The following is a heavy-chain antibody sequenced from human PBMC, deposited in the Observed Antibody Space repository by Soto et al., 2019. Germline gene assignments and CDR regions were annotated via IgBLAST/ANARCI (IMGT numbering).Heavy chain of an antibody. D-gene: IGHD3-10*01. Sequence: QVQLVESGGGLVKPGGSLRLSCAASGFSFSDSYMSWVRQAPGKGLEWVSYISGTSGYTGYAYSVKGRFTISRDNAKNSLYLQMNSLRVEDTAVYYCARDRGGYGPPDVWGQGTTVTVSS. CDR2: ISGTSGYT. J-gene: IGHJ6*02. CDR1: GFSFSDSY. V-gene: IGHV3-11*06. CDR3: ARDRGGYGPPDV.